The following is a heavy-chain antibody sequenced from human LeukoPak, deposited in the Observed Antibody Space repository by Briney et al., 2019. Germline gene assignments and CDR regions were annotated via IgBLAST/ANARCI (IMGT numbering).Heavy chain of an antibody. CDR3: AREVPWVWNFDL. Sequence: SQTLSLTCTVSGGSISSGDYYWSWIRQPPGTGLEWIGYIYYSGSTYYNPSLKSRVTISVDTSKNQFSLKLNSVTAADTAVYYCAREVPWVWNFDLWGRGTLVTVSS. J-gene: IGHJ2*01. CDR2: IYYSGST. D-gene: IGHD1-26*01. V-gene: IGHV4-30-4*01. CDR1: GGSISSGDYY.